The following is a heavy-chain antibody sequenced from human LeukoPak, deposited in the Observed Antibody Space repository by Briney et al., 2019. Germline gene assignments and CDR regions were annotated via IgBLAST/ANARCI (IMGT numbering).Heavy chain of an antibody. CDR1: GFTFSSYA. CDR3: AKDRYYYDSSGYYYHPHYFDH. Sequence: GGSLRLSCAASGFTFSSYAMSWVRQAPGKGLEWVSAISGSGGSTYYADSVKGRFTISRDNSKNTLYLQMNSLRAEDTAVYYCAKDRYYYDSSGYYYHPHYFDHWGQGTLVTVSS. V-gene: IGHV3-23*01. CDR2: ISGSGGST. D-gene: IGHD3-22*01. J-gene: IGHJ4*02.